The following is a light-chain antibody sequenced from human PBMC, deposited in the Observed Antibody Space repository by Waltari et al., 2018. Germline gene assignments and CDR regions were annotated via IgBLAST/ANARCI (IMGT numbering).Light chain of an antibody. Sequence: QSALTQPHSVSGSPGQSVTISCTGTSSDVARYKYVSWYQRHPRTAPQLMILEFSNRPSGVPDRLSGSKSGTTASLTISGLQAEDEADYYCSAHAGTYAYWVFGGGTKLTVL. CDR1: SSDVARYKY. CDR2: EFS. J-gene: IGLJ3*02. V-gene: IGLV2-11*01. CDR3: SAHAGTYAYWV.